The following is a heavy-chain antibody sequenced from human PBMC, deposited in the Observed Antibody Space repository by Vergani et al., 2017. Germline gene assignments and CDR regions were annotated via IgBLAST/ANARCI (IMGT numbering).Heavy chain of an antibody. J-gene: IGHJ5*02. Sequence: QVQLLESGPGLLKPSETLSLTCSVSGYSITSGYYWGWIRQPPGRGLEGIGSIYHTWSAYYNPSLKSRVTVSVDTSMNQVSLKLNYVTAADTAVYYCARRGYGSGSYYNLNWFDPWGQGTLVTVSS. CDR3: ARRGYGSGSYYNLNWFDP. D-gene: IGHD3-10*01. CDR1: GYSITSGYY. V-gene: IGHV4-38-2*01. CDR2: IYHTWSA.